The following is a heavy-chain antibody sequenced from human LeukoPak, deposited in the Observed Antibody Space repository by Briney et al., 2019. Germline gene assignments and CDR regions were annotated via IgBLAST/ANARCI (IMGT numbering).Heavy chain of an antibody. D-gene: IGHD3-22*01. J-gene: IGHJ4*02. CDR2: IYYSGST. CDR1: GGSISSYY. Sequence: SETLSLTCTVSGGSISSYYWSWIRQPPGKGLEWIGYIYYSGSTNYNPSLKSRVTISVDTSKNQFSLKLSSVTAADTAVYYCARQPSYDSSGYCDYWGQGTLVTVSS. CDR3: ARQPSYDSSGYCDY. V-gene: IGHV4-59*01.